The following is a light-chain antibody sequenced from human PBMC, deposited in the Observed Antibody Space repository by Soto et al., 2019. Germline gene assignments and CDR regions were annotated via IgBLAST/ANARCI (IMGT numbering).Light chain of an antibody. CDR2: ATS. J-gene: IGKJ1*01. CDR3: QKYNSAPPT. CDR1: QGISNY. V-gene: IGKV1-27*01. Sequence: DIQMTQSPSSLSASVGDRVNITCRASQGISNYLAWYQQKPGKVPKLLIYATSTLQSGVPSRFSGSGSGTDFTLTISSLPPEDVATYYCQKYNSAPPTFGQGTKVEIK.